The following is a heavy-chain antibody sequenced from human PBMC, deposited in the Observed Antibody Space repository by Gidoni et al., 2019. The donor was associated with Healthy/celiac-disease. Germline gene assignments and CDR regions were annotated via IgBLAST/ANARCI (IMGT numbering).Heavy chain of an antibody. D-gene: IGHD6-25*01. CDR1: GYTFTGYY. V-gene: IGHV1-2*02. CDR3: ARDGFPDVLPARYYYGMDV. Sequence: QVQLVQSGAEVKKPGASVKVSCKASGYTFTGYYMHWVRQAPGQGLEWMGWINPNSGGTNYAQKFQGRVTMTRDTSISTAYMELSRLRSDDTAVYYCARDGFPDVLPARYYYGMDVWGQGTTVTVSS. J-gene: IGHJ6*02. CDR2: INPNSGGT.